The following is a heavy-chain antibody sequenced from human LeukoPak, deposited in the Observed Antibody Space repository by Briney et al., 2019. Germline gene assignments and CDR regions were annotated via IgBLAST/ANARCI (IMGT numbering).Heavy chain of an antibody. CDR1: GFTFSSNA. CDR3: ARGWDNNDSSGYSA. Sequence: PGRSLRLSCAASGFTFSSNAMHWVRQAPGKGLEWVAATSYDERSKYYGDSVRGRFTISRDNSKNTLYLQMNSLRVEDTAVYYCARGWDNNDSSGYSAWGQGTLVTVSS. J-gene: IGHJ4*02. D-gene: IGHD3-22*01. V-gene: IGHV3-30*04. CDR2: TSYDERSK.